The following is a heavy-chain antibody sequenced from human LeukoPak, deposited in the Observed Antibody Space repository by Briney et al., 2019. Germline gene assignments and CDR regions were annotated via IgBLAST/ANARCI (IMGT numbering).Heavy chain of an antibody. Sequence: AGGSLRLSCAASGFTFSVYGMHWVRQAPGKGLEWVAFIRYDGGNTYYSDSVKGRFTISRDNSKNTLDLQMRSLTAEDTAVYYCAKDGAYSYDSTGYFLFQYWGQGTLVTVSS. CDR1: GFTFSVYG. CDR2: IRYDGGNT. V-gene: IGHV3-30*02. CDR3: AKDGAYSYDSTGYFLFQY. J-gene: IGHJ4*02. D-gene: IGHD3-22*01.